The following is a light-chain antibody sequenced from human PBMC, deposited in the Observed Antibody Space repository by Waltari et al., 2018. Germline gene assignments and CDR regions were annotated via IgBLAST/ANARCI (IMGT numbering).Light chain of an antibody. Sequence: EIVMTQSPATLSVSPGERATLSCRASQSVSSNLAWYQQKPGQAPRLLIDGASTRATGSPGRFSGSGSGTEFTLTISSLQSEDFAVYYCQQYNNWPPITFGQGTRLEIK. V-gene: IGKV3-15*01. CDR1: QSVSSN. J-gene: IGKJ5*01. CDR3: QQYNNWPPIT. CDR2: GAS.